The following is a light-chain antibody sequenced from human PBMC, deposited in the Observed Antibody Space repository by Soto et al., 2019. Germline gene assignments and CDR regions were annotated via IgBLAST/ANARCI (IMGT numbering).Light chain of an antibody. CDR1: QSVSSSY. CDR2: GAS. V-gene: IGKV3-20*01. Sequence: EIVLTQSPGTLSLSPGEVATLSCRASQSVSSSYLAWYQQKPGQAPRLLIYGASSRATGIPDRFSGSGSGTDFPLTMSRLEPEDFAVYYCQQFGSSHGWTFGQGTKVEIK. CDR3: QQFGSSHGWT. J-gene: IGKJ1*01.